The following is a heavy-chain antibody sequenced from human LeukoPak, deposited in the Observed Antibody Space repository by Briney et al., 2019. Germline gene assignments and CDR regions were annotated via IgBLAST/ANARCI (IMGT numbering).Heavy chain of an antibody. D-gene: IGHD3-10*01. J-gene: IGHJ4*02. CDR2: IYTCGST. CDR1: GGSISSYY. V-gene: IGHV4-4*07. Sequence: SETLSLTCTVSGGSISSYYWSWIRQPAGKGLEWIGRIYTCGSTNYNPSLKSRVTMSVDTSKNQFSLKLSSVTAADTAVYYCARALIDYGSGSYYDDWGQGTLATVSS. CDR3: ARALIDYGSGSYYDD.